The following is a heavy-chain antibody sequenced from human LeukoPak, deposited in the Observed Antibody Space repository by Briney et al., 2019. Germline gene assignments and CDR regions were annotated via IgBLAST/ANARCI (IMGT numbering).Heavy chain of an antibody. D-gene: IGHD3-10*01. V-gene: IGHV3-7*01. CDR1: GFTFSSYW. CDR3: ARDLATMVRGVITEYYYYYGMDV. J-gene: IGHJ6*02. Sequence: GGSLRLSCAASGFTFSSYWMSWVRQAPGKGLEWVANIKQDGSEKYYVDSVQGRFTISRDNAKNSLYLQMNSLRAEDTAVYYCARDLATMVRGVITEYYYYYGMDVWGQGTTVTVSS. CDR2: IKQDGSEK.